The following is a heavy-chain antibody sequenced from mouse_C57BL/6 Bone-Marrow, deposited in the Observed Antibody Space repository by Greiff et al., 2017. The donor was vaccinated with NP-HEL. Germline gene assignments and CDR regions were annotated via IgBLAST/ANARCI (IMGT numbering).Heavy chain of an antibody. CDR3: ASYYYGSSLFAY. V-gene: IGHV1-76*01. Sequence: VKLVESGAELVRPGASVKLSCKASGYTFTDYYINWVKQRPGQGLEWIARIYPGSGNTYYNEKFKGKATLTAEKSSSTAYMQLSSLTSEDSAVYFCASYYYGSSLFAYWGQGTLVTVSA. D-gene: IGHD1-1*01. CDR2: IYPGSGNT. J-gene: IGHJ3*01. CDR1: GYTFTDYY.